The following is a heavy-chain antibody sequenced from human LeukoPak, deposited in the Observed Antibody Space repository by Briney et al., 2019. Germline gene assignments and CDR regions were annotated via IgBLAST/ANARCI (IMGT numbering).Heavy chain of an antibody. CDR2: IYHSGST. CDR3: ARVIAAAGIDY. CDR1: GGSFSGYY. J-gene: IGHJ4*02. V-gene: IGHV4-34*01. Sequence: PSETLSLTCAVYGGSFSGYYWSWIRQPPGKGLEWIGEIYHSGSTNYNPSLKSRVTISVDKSKNQFSLKLSSVTAADTAVYYCARVIAAAGIDYWGQGTLVTVSS. D-gene: IGHD6-13*01.